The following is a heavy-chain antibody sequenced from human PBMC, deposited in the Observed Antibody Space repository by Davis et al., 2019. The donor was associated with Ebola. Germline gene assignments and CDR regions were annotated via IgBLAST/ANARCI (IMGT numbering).Heavy chain of an antibody. CDR3: ARVATDWFDP. J-gene: IGHJ5*02. V-gene: IGHV3-30*03. CDR2: LSYDGSHT. Sequence: PGGSLRLSCTAFGFSFGTYGMHWVRQAPGKGLEWVQNLSYDGSHTSSIDSVKGRFTISRDNAKNTLYLQMNSLRVEDAGLYFCARVATDWFDPWGQGTLVTVSS. CDR1: GFSFGTYG.